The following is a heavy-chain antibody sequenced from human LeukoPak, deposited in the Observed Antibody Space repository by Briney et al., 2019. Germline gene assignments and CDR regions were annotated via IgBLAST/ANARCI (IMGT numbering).Heavy chain of an antibody. CDR2: IYYSGSA. D-gene: IGHD6-19*01. J-gene: IGHJ4*02. Sequence: SSETLSLTCTVSRGSVSSVSYYWSWIRQPPGRGLEWIEYIYYSGSANYNPSLKSPVTISVDTSKNQFSLKLSSVTAADTAVYYCARAPVSSGWYYFDYWGQGTLVTVSS. CDR1: RGSVSSVSYY. V-gene: IGHV4-61*01. CDR3: ARAPVSSGWYYFDY.